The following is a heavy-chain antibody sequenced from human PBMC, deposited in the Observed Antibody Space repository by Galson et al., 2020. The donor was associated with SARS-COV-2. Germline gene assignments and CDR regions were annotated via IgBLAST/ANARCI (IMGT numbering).Heavy chain of an antibody. CDR3: AARYSSRWFGDNWVDP. CDR2: IYYSGST. Sequence: SETLSLTCTVSGGSISSSSYYWGWIRQPPGKGLEWIGSIYYSGSTYYNPSLKSRITISVDTSKNQLSLKLSSVTAADTAVYYCAARYSSRWFGDNWVDPWGQGTLVTVAS. J-gene: IGHJ5*02. CDR1: GGSISSSSYY. D-gene: IGHD6-13*01. V-gene: IGHV4-39*01.